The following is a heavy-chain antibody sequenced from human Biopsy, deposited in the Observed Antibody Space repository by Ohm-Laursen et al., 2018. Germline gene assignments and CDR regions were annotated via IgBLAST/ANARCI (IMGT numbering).Heavy chain of an antibody. V-gene: IGHV1-69*10. CDR1: GGTFSSYG. CDR2: INPILGTA. CDR3: AREEFGGFRNYYYGMDV. J-gene: IGHJ6*02. Sequence: GASVKVSCKPSGGTFSSYGITWVRQAPGQGLEWMGGINPILGTADYAQKLQGRVTITADKSTTSAYMELSSLRSEDTAVYYCAREEFGGFRNYYYGMDVWGQGTTVTVSS. D-gene: IGHD3-10*01.